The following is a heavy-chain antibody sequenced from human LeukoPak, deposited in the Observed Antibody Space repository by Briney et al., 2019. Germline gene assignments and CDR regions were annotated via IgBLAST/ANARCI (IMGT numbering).Heavy chain of an antibody. CDR3: ATSGWDGGGGFDP. CDR1: GGSFSGYY. V-gene: IGHV4-34*01. D-gene: IGHD3-16*01. Sequence: SETLSLTCDVSGGSFSGYYYSWVRQPPGKGLEWIGEVSHSGTTNYNSSLKSRVSMSVGASSTQFSLIMTSVTAADTAVYYCATSGWDGGGGFDPWGQGTLVIVSS. CDR2: VSHSGTT. J-gene: IGHJ5*02.